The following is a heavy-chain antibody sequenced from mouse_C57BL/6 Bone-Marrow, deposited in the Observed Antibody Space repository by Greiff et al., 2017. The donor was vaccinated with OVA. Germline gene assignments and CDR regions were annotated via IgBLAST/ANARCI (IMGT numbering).Heavy chain of an antibody. CDR2: ISDGGSYT. V-gene: IGHV5-4*01. Sequence: EVKLVESGGGLVKPGGSLKLSCAASGFTFSSYALSWVRQTPEKRLEWVATISDGGSYTYYPDNVKGRFTISRDNAKNNLYLQMSHLKSEDTAMYYCARDGCSFAYWGQGTLVTVSA. CDR1: GFTFSSYA. J-gene: IGHJ3*01. CDR3: ARDGCSFAY.